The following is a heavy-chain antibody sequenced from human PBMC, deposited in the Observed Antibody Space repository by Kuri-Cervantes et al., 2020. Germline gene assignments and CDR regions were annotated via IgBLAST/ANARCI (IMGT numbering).Heavy chain of an antibody. CDR3: ARHDYGGSKDFDY. D-gene: IGHD4-23*01. CDR1: GYSISSGYY. V-gene: IGHV4-38-2*01. CDR2: IYYSGST. Sequence: SETLSLTCAVSGYSISSGYYWGWIRQPPGKGLEWIGSIYYSGSTYYSPSLKSRVTISVDTSKNQFSLKLSSVTAADTAVYYCARHDYGGSKDFDYWGQGTLVTVSS. J-gene: IGHJ4*02.